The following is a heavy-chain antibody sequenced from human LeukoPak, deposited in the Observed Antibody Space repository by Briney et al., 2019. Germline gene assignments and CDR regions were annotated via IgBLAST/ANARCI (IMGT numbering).Heavy chain of an antibody. D-gene: IGHD4-17*01. V-gene: IGHV3-23*01. CDR2: ISGSGGDT. CDR1: GFTFCSYA. J-gene: IGHJ4*02. Sequence: GGSLRLSCAASGFTFCSYAMSWVRQTPGKGLEWVSSISGSGGDTYYADSVKGRFTTSRDNSRNTLYLQMNSLRAEDTAVYYCAKSIALTTYYFDYWGQGALVTVSS. CDR3: AKSIALTTYYFDY.